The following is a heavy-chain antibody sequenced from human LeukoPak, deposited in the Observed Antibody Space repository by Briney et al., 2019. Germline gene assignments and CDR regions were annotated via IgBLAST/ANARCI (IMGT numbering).Heavy chain of an antibody. CDR3: ARALRITMIVVPTFDY. V-gene: IGHV4-39*07. J-gene: IGHJ4*02. CDR2: IYYSGST. Sequence: SETPSLTCTVSGGSISGSSYYWGWIRQPPGKGLEWIGSIYYSGSTYYNPSLKSRVTISVDTSKNQFSLKLSSVTAADTAVYYCARALRITMIVVPTFDYWGQGTLVTVSS. CDR1: GGSISGSSYY. D-gene: IGHD3-22*01.